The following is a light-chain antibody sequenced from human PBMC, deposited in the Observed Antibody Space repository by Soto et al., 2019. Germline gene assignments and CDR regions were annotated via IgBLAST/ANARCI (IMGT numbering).Light chain of an antibody. J-gene: IGKJ1*01. V-gene: IGKV1-27*01. CDR2: AAS. CDR3: QKYNSAPWT. Sequence: DIQMTQSPSSLSASVGDRVTITCRASQGISNYLAWYQQKPGKVPKLLIFAASTLQSGVPSRFSGSGSWTDFTLTISSLQPEDVATDYCQKYNSAPWTFGQGTKVEIK. CDR1: QGISNY.